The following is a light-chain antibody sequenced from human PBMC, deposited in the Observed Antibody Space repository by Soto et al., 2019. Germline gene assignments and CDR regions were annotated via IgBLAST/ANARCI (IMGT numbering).Light chain of an antibody. CDR3: QQYDDYPLT. V-gene: IGKV1-5*01. CDR2: DAS. Sequence: IQMTQTPATLSASVGDRVTITCRASQSVRSWLAWYQQKPGTAPKLVIFDASRLESGVPSRFSGSASGTEFPLTISSLQPDDFATYYCQQYDDYPLTFGGGTKVEIK. J-gene: IGKJ4*01. CDR1: QSVRSW.